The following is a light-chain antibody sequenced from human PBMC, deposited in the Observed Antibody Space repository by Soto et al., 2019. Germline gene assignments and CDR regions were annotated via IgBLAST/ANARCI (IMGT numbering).Light chain of an antibody. CDR1: QSVSSSY. J-gene: IGKJ1*01. CDR3: QHYGSLPTT. V-gene: IGKV3-20*01. Sequence: IVLTQTPGTVSLPPGERATLSCRASQSVSSSYLGWYQQKPGQAPRLVIFGASRRATGIPDRFSGSGSGTDFTLTISRLEPEDLAVYYCQHYGSLPTTFGQGTKVDIK. CDR2: GAS.